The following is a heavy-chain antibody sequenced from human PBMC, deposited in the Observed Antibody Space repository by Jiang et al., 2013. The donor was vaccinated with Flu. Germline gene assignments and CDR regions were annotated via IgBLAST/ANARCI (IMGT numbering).Heavy chain of an antibody. CDR1: GGSFSGYY. J-gene: IGHJ5*02. V-gene: IGHV4-34*01. CDR2: INHSGST. Sequence: LLKPSETLSLTCAVYGGSFSGYYWSWIRQPPGKGLKWIGEINHSGSTNYNPSLKSRVTISVDTSKNQFSLKLSSVTAADTAVYYCARPLATGYSSGWYWFDPWGQGTLVTVSS. D-gene: IGHD6-19*01. CDR3: ARPLATGYSSGWYWFDP.